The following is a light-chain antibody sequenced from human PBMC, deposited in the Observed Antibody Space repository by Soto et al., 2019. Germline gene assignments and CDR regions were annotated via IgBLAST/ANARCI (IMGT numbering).Light chain of an antibody. CDR3: QQCYTTPIT. CDR1: QNISNF. V-gene: IGKV1-39*01. J-gene: IGKJ5*01. CDR2: DAS. Sequence: DIQMTQSPSSLSASVGDRVTITCRASQNISNFLNWNQQKPGKAPKLLIYDASLLQSGVPSKFIASESGTDFTLTINTLLSEDFSSYYCQQCYTTPITFRQGTRLDIK.